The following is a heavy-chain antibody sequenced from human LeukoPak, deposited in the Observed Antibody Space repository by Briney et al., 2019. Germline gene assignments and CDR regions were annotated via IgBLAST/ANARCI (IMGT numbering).Heavy chain of an antibody. CDR3: ARGWAPRGQKSCFDY. CDR2: IYHSGST. V-gene: IGHV4-38-2*02. J-gene: IGHJ4*02. Sequence: SGTLSLTCTISGYSISSGYYWGWIRQPPGKGLEWIGSIYHSGSTYYNPSLKSRVTISLDTSENQFSLRLNSVTAADAAVYYCARGWAPRGQKSCFDYWGRGTLVTVSS. D-gene: IGHD1-26*01. CDR1: GYSISSGYY.